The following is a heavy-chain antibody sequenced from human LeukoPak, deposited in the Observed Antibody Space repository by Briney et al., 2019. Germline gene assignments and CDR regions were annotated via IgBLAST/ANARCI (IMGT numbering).Heavy chain of an antibody. J-gene: IGHJ6*03. V-gene: IGHV3-21*01. Sequence: PGGTLRLSCAASGFTFRSFGMSWVRHAPGKGLQWVSAISGDGKNRDYPDSVKGRFTISRDNAKNSLYLQMNSLRAEDTAVYYCARVTPRGQNYYYYYMDVWGKGTTVTISS. D-gene: IGHD3-16*01. CDR2: ISGDGKNR. CDR3: ARVTPRGQNYYYYYMDV. CDR1: GFTFRSFG.